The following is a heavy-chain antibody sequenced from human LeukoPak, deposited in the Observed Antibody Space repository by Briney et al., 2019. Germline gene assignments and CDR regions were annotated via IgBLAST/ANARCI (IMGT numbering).Heavy chain of an antibody. V-gene: IGHV3-21*01. J-gene: IGHJ6*03. CDR1: GFTFNNYN. CDR3: ARDPYNGYYGDDYYYYMDV. CDR2: ITRDSIYT. D-gene: IGHD4-17*01. Sequence: GGSLRLSCAASGFTFNNYNMNWVRQTPGKGLEWVSSITRDSIYTFYADSVRGRFTISRDNAKNLLSLQMNSLRAEDAAVYYCARDPYNGYYGDDYYYYMDVWGKGTTVTISS.